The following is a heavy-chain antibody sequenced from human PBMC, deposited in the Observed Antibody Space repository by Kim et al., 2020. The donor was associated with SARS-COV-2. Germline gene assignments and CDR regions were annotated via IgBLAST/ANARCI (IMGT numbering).Heavy chain of an antibody. J-gene: IGHJ5*02. CDR2: IYYSGST. Sequence: SETLSLTCTVSGASISNYYWSWIRQPPGKGLEWIGYIYYSGSTNYNPSLKSRVTISIDTSKNQFSLKLSSVTAADTAVYYCARLVHLGAGANNWFDPWGQGTLVTVSS. CDR3: ARLVHLGAGANNWFDP. CDR1: GASISNYY. D-gene: IGHD3-16*01. V-gene: IGHV4-59*01.